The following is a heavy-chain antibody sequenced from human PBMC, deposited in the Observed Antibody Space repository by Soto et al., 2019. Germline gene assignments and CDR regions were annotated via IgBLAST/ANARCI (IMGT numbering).Heavy chain of an antibody. D-gene: IGHD2-2*01. CDR1: GYSFTSYW. J-gene: IGHJ6*02. CDR2: IDPSDSYT. CDR3: ARRQKVIVVVPAAMRYYYYGMDV. V-gene: IGHV5-10-1*01. Sequence: GESLKISCKGSGYSFTSYWISWVRQMPGKGLEWMGRIDPSDSYTNYSPSFQGHVTISADKSISTAYLQWSSLKASDTATYYCARRQKVIVVVPAAMRYYYYGMDVWRQGTTVTVSS.